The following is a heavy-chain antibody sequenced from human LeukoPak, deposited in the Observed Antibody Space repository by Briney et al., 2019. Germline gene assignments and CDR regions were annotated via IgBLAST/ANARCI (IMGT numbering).Heavy chain of an antibody. D-gene: IGHD2-2*01. Sequence: ASVTVSCKASGYTFTGYYMHWVRQAPGQGLEWMGWINPNSGGTNYAQKFQGRVTMTRDTSISTAYMELSRLRSDDTAVYYCARDGMYQLLSFAMMGWFDPWGQGTLVTVSS. CDR3: ARDGMYQLLSFAMMGWFDP. CDR1: GYTFTGYY. J-gene: IGHJ5*02. CDR2: INPNSGGT. V-gene: IGHV1-2*02.